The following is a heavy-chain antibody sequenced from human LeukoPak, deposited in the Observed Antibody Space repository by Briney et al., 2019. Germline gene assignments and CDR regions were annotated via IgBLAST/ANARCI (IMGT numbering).Heavy chain of an antibody. CDR2: IYTSGST. CDR1: GGSISSGSYY. CDR3: ARATVTSYYFDY. D-gene: IGHD4-17*01. Sequence: PSETLSLTCTVSGGSISSGSYYWSWLRQPAGKGLEWIGRIYTSGSTNYNPSLKSRVTMSVDTSKNQFSLKLSSVTAADTAVYYCARATVTSYYFDYWGQGTLFTVSS. V-gene: IGHV4-61*02. J-gene: IGHJ4*02.